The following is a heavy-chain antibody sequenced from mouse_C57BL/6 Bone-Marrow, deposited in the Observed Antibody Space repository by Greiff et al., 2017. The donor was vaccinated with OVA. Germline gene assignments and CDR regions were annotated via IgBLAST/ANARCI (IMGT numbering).Heavy chain of an antibody. V-gene: IGHV2-5*01. CDR1: GFSLTSYG. D-gene: IGHD1-1*01. Sequence: QVQLQQSGPGLVQPSQSLSITCPVSGFSLTSYGVHWVRQSPGKGLEWLGVIWRGGSTDYNAAFMSRLSITKDNSKSQVFFKMNSLQADDTAIYYCASHYYCSSPYAMDYWGQGTSVTVSS. CDR3: ASHYYCSSPYAMDY. CDR2: IWRGGST. J-gene: IGHJ4*01.